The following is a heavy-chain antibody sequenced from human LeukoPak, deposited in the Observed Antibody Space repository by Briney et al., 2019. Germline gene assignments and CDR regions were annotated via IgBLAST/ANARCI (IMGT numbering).Heavy chain of an antibody. CDR3: ARDLPYDYVWGSYRYGMDV. CDR1: GYTFTNFY. D-gene: IGHD3-16*02. Sequence: ASVTVSCKASGYTFTNFYMHWVRQAPGQGLDWMGLINPSGGNIDYAQRFQGRVTMTRDTSTRTVYMELSSLRSEDTAVYYCARDLPYDYVWGSYRYGMDVWGQGTTVTVSS. J-gene: IGHJ6*02. V-gene: IGHV1-46*01. CDR2: INPSGGNI.